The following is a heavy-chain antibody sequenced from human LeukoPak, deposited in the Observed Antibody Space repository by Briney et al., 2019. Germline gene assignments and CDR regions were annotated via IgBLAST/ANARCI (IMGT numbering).Heavy chain of an antibody. D-gene: IGHD6-13*01. CDR2: ISGSGGST. J-gene: IGHJ4*02. V-gene: IGHV3-23*01. CDR3: AKDSSSWYFFPSDY. CDR1: GFSFSDYS. Sequence: GGSLRLSCAASGFSFSDYSMNWVRQAPGKGLEWVSAISGSGGSTYYADSVKGRFTISRDNSKNTLYLQMNSLRAEDTAVYYCAKDSSSWYFFPSDYWGQGTLITVSS.